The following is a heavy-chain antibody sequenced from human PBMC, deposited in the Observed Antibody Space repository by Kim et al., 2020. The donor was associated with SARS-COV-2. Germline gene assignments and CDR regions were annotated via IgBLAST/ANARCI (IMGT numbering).Heavy chain of an antibody. CDR1: GFTFSDYY. CDR3: ARALRGGYCSSTSCHSYYYYGMDV. Sequence: GGSLRLSCAASGFTFSDYYMSWIRQAPGKGLEWVSYISSSGSTIYYADSVKGRFTISRDNAKNSLYLQMNSLRAEDTAVYYCARALRGGYCSSTSCHSYYYYGMDVWGQGTTVTVSS. D-gene: IGHD2-2*01. CDR2: ISSSGSTI. J-gene: IGHJ6*02. V-gene: IGHV3-11*04.